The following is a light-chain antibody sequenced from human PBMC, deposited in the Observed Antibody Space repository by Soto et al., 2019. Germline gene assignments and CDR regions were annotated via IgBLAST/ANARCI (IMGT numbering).Light chain of an antibody. CDR2: GAS. Sequence: EIVMTQSPATLSVSPGERATLSCRASQSVSSNLAWYQQKPGQAPRLLIYGASTRATSIPARFSGSGSGTEFTLTISSLQSEDLAVYYCQQYHNWPFTFGPGTKVDIK. CDR3: QQYHNWPFT. J-gene: IGKJ3*01. CDR1: QSVSSN. V-gene: IGKV3-15*01.